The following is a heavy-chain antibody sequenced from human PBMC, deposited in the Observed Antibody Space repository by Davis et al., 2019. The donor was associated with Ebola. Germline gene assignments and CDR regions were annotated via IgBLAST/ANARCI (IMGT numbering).Heavy chain of an antibody. CDR2: ISSGGGFKT. CDR1: GFTFSTCA. V-gene: IGHV3-23*01. CDR3: ASGKYSRNYEGWHFDV. J-gene: IGHJ2*01. D-gene: IGHD3-22*01. Sequence: GESLKISCAGSGFTFSTCAMSWVRQAPGKGLEWVSTISSGGGFKTYYAQSVKGRFTISRDNSKNTLHLQMDSLGPEDTALYFCASGKYSRNYEGWHFDVWGRGTQVTVSS.